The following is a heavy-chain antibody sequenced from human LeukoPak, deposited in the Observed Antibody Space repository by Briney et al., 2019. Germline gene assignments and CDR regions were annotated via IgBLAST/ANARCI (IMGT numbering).Heavy chain of an antibody. CDR3: ARGYSSGWHYTFDY. CDR2: ISSSGSTI. V-gene: IGHV3-11*01. D-gene: IGHD6-19*01. J-gene: IGHJ4*02. CDR1: GFTFSDYY. Sequence: PGGSLRLSCAASGFTFSDYYMSWIRQAPGKGLEWISYISSSGSTIYYADSVKGRFTISRDNAKNSLHLQMNSLRAEDTAVYYCARGYSSGWHYTFDYWGQGTLVTVSS.